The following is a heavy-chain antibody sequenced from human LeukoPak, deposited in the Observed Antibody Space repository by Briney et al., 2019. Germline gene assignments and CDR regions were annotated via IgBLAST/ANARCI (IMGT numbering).Heavy chain of an antibody. D-gene: IGHD2-21*01. Sequence: PSETLSLTCAVYGGTFSGPYWSWVRQSPGKGLEWIGEINHRGNTYYNPSLMSRVTMSVDTSKNQFSLKLSSVTAADTAVYYCARRPRIAIALNWYFDLWGRGTLVSVSS. CDR2: INHRGNT. CDR1: GGTFSGPY. CDR3: ARRPRIAIALNWYFDL. J-gene: IGHJ2*01. V-gene: IGHV4-34*01.